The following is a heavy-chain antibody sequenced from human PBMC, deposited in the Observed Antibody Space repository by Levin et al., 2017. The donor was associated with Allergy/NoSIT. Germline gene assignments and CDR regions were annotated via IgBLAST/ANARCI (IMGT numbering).Heavy chain of an antibody. D-gene: IGHD4-17*01. V-gene: IGHV4-61*01. CDR1: GGSVSSGSYY. Sequence: ESLKISCTVSGGSVSSGSYYWSWIRQPPGKGLEWIGYIYYSGSTNYNPSLKSRVTISVDTSKNQFSLKLSSVTAADTAVYYCARVDTVNGLLAYWGQGTLVTVSS. CDR3: ARVDTVNGLLAY. J-gene: IGHJ4*02. CDR2: IYYSGST.